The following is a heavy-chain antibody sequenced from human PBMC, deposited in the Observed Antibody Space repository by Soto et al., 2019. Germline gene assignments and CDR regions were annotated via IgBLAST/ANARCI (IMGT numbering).Heavy chain of an antibody. Sequence: GGSLRLSCAASGFTFSSYAMHWVRQAPGKGLEWVAVISYDGSNKYYADSVKGRFTISRDNSKNTLYLQMNSLRAEDTAVYYCARAKAHITMVRGVKGGDYWGQGTLVTVSS. V-gene: IGHV3-30-3*01. D-gene: IGHD3-10*01. CDR2: ISYDGSNK. J-gene: IGHJ4*02. CDR1: GFTFSSYA. CDR3: ARAKAHITMVRGVKGGDY.